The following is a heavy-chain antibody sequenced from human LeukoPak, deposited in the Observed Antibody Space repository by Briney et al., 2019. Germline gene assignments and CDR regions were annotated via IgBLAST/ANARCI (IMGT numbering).Heavy chain of an antibody. CDR1: GYTFIGYY. Sequence: ASVKVSCKASGYTFIGYYMHWVRQAPGQGLEGMGWINPNSGGTNYAQQFQGRVTMTRETSISTAYMELSRLRSDDTAVYYCARGRASIVVVYYFDYWGQGTLVTVSS. V-gene: IGHV1-2*02. CDR3: ARGRASIVVVYYFDY. J-gene: IGHJ4*02. CDR2: INPNSGGT. D-gene: IGHD2-2*01.